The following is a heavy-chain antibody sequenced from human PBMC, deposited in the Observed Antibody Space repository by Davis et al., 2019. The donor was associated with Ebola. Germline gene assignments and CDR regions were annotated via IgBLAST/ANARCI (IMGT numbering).Heavy chain of an antibody. CDR2: ISGSGGRT. J-gene: IGHJ4*02. Sequence: GESLKISCAASGFTFSSYGMSWVRQAPGKGLEWVSGISGSGGRTYYADSVKGRFTISRDNAKNSLYLQMNSLRAEDTAVYYCASYDFWSGYDDYWGQGTLVTVSS. CDR3: ASYDFWSGYDDY. V-gene: IGHV3-23*01. D-gene: IGHD3-3*01. CDR1: GFTFSSYG.